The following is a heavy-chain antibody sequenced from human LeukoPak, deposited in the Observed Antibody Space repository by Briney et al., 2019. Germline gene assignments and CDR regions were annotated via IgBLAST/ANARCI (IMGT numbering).Heavy chain of an antibody. Sequence: ASVKVSCKASGYTFTGYYMHWVRQAPGQGLEWMGWINPNSGGTNYAQKFQGRVTMTRGTSISTAYMELSRLRSDDTAVYYCARGDTAANWFDPWGQGTLVTVSS. D-gene: IGHD5-18*01. CDR1: GYTFTGYY. CDR2: INPNSGGT. J-gene: IGHJ5*02. V-gene: IGHV1-2*02. CDR3: ARGDTAANWFDP.